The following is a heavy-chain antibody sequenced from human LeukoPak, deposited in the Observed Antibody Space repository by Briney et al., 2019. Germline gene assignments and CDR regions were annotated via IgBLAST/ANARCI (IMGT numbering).Heavy chain of an antibody. CDR3: ARLYDYVWGSYYPFDY. CDR2: IYYSGST. Sequence: SETLSLTCAVSGGSISSSSYYWGWIRQPPGKGLEWIGSIYYSGSTYYNPSLKSRVTISVDTSKNQFSLKLSSVTAADTAVYYCARLYDYVWGSYYPFDYWGQGTLVTVSS. V-gene: IGHV4-39*01. J-gene: IGHJ4*02. D-gene: IGHD3-16*01. CDR1: GGSISSSSYY.